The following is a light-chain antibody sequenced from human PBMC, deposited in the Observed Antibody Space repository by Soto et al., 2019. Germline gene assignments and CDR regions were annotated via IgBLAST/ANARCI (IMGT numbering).Light chain of an antibody. CDR3: QQYSHWR. J-gene: IGKJ1*01. CDR1: QSISSW. CDR2: DAS. V-gene: IGKV1-5*01. Sequence: DIQMTQSPSTLSASVGDRVTITCRASQSISSWLAWYQQKPGKAPKLLIYDASSLESGVPSRFSGSGSGTEFTLTISSLQPDDFATYYCQQYSHWRFGQGTKVDIK.